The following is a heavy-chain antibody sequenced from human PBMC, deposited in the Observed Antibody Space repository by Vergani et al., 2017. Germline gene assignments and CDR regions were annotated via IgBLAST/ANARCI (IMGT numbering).Heavy chain of an antibody. CDR3: ARRLLRCLQRGWFDP. D-gene: IGHD3-3*01. V-gene: IGHV4-34*01. CDR2: INHSGST. CDR1: GGSFSGYY. J-gene: IGHJ5*02. Sequence: QVQLQQWGAGLLKPSETLSLTCAVYGGSFSGYYWSWIRQPPGKGLEWIGEINHSGSTNYNPSLKSRVTISVDTSKNQFSLKLSSVTAADTAVYYCARRLLRCLQRGWFDPWGQGTLVTVSS.